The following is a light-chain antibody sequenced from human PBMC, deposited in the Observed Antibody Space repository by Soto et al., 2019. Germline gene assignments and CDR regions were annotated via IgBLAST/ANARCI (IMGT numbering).Light chain of an antibody. CDR2: DVS. CDR3: SSYSGSSSPVT. V-gene: IGLV2-14*03. CDR1: TTDVGYYDH. Sequence: QSALTQPASVSGSPGQSITISCTGSTTDVGYYDHVSWYQHHPGEAPKLIIYDVSLRPSGVSERFSGFKSGTTASLIISGLQAEDEADYHCSSYSGSSSPVTFGGGTQLTVL. J-gene: IGLJ7*01.